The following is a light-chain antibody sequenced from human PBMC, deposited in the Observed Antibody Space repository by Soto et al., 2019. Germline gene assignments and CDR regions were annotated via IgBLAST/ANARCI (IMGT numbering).Light chain of an antibody. CDR2: EVS. Sequence: QSVLTQPASVSGSPGQSITISCTGTSSDVGGYNFVSWYQQHPGTAPKLMIYEVSNRPSGVSNRFSGSKSGNTASLTISGLQAEDVADYYCSSYTSSSIYVFGTGTKGTVL. J-gene: IGLJ1*01. CDR1: SSDVGGYNF. V-gene: IGLV2-14*01. CDR3: SSYTSSSIYV.